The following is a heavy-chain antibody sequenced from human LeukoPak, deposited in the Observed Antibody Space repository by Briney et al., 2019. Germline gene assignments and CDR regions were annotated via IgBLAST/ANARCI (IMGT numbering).Heavy chain of an antibody. Sequence: PSETLSLTCTVSGGSISSGDYYWSWIRQPPGKGLEWIGYIYYSGSTYYNPSLKSRVTISVDTSKNQFSLKLSSVTAADTAVYYCAREWLGATSFDYWGQGTLATVSS. D-gene: IGHD1-26*01. CDR1: GGSISSGDYY. CDR2: IYYSGST. V-gene: IGHV4-30-4*08. J-gene: IGHJ4*02. CDR3: AREWLGATSFDY.